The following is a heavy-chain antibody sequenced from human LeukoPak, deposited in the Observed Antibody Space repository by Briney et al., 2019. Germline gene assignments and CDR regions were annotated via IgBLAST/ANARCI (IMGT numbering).Heavy chain of an antibody. CDR2: IYYSGST. CDR3: ARVYYSGSYDYWYFDL. Sequence: SETLSLTCIASAYSISSGYYWGWIRQSPGKGLEWIGYIYYSGSTNYNPSLKSRVTISVDTSKNQFSLKLSSVTAADTAVYYCARVYYSGSYDYWYFDLWGRGTLVTVSS. CDR1: AYSISSGYY. V-gene: IGHV4-61*01. J-gene: IGHJ2*01. D-gene: IGHD1-26*01.